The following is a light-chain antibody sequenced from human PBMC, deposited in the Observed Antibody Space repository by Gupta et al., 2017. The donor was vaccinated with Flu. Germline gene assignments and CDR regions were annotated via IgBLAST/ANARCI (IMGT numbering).Light chain of an antibody. CDR3: GTWDNSLNFARV. CDR1: TSNIGANY. J-gene: IGLJ3*02. CDR2: ENN. V-gene: IGLV1-51*02. Sequence: QSVLTQPPPVSAAPGQRVTISCSGSTSNIGANYVSWYQQLPGTAPRLLIYENNKRPSGIPDRFSGSKSGTSATLGITELQTGDEADYYCGTWDNSLNFARVFGGGTTLTVL.